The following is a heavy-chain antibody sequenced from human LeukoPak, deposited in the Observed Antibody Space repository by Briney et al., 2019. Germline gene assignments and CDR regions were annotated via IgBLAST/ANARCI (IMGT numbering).Heavy chain of an antibody. V-gene: IGHV3-21*05. CDR3: XRDAGNSGYGCDL. CDR1: GFIXXQYS. J-gene: IGHJ5*02. Sequence: GGSLRLSCAASGFIXXQYSMNWVRQAPGXXXXXXXXIXXXSXXXXXXXXXXXXTISXXNARNSLYXQMNNLRGEDTAIYYCXRDAGNSGYGCDLWGQGTLVTVSS. CDR2: IXXXSXX. D-gene: IGHD5-12*01.